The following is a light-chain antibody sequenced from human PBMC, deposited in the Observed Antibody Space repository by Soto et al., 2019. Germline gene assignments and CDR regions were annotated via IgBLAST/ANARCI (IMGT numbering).Light chain of an antibody. V-gene: IGKV3-20*01. Sequence: EIVLTQSPGTLSLSPGEKAPLSCLASQSVSNNYLAWYQQKPGQAPRLLIYGASNRATGIPDRFSGSGSGTDFTLTISRLEPEDFAVYYCQQYGSSGTFGQGTKVDI. CDR2: GAS. CDR3: QQYGSSGT. CDR1: QSVSNNY. J-gene: IGKJ1*01.